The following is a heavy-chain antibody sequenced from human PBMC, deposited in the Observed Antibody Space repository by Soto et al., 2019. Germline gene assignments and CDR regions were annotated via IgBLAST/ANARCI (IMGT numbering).Heavy chain of an antibody. CDR3: ASCPQNCITTSPCCLFFDY. J-gene: IGHJ4*02. V-gene: IGHV1-69*13. Sequence: SVKVSCKASGGTFSSYAISWVRQAPGQGLEWMGGIIPIFGTANYAQKFQGRVTITADESTSTAYMELSSLRSEDTAVYYCASCPQNCITTSPCCLFFDYWGQGTLVTVSS. CDR1: GGTFSSYA. D-gene: IGHD2-2*01. CDR2: IIPIFGTA.